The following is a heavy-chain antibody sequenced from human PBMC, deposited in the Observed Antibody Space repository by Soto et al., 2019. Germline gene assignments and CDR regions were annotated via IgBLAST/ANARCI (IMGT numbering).Heavy chain of an antibody. J-gene: IGHJ4*02. V-gene: IGHV4-4*07. Sequence: PSETLSLTCTVSGGSIYTYSWTWLRQPAGKGLEWIGHIYSSGSANYNPSLKSRVSMSVDTSKNQLSLKLNSVTAADTAVYYCETIVGANDYWGQGALVTVSS. CDR1: GGSIYTYS. D-gene: IGHD1-26*01. CDR3: ETIVGANDY. CDR2: IYSSGSA.